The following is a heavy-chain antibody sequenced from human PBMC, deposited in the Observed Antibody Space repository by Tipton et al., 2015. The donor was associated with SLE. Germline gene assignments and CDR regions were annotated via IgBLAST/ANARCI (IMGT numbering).Heavy chain of an antibody. CDR2: ISYDGSNK. CDR3: ARENGFLGAFDI. J-gene: IGHJ3*02. CDR1: GFTFSSYA. Sequence: SLRLSCAASGFTFSSYAMHWVRQAPGKGLEWVAVISYDGSNKYYADSVKDRFTISRDNSKNTLYLQMNSLRAEDTAVYYCARENGFLGAFDIWGQGTMVTVSS. D-gene: IGHD2-8*01. V-gene: IGHV3-30-3*01.